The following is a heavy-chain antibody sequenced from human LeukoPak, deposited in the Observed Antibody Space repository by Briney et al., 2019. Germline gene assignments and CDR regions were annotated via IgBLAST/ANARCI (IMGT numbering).Heavy chain of an antibody. V-gene: IGHV3-33*01. CDR3: ARGISPY. D-gene: IGHD3-3*02. CDR2: IWYDGSNK. J-gene: IGHJ4*02. CDR1: GFTFSSYG. Sequence: GGSLRLSCAASGFTFSSYGMHWVRQAPGKGLEWVAVIWYDGSNKYYADSVKGRFTISRDNSKNTLFLQMNSLRAEDTAVLYCARGISPYWGQGTLVTVSS.